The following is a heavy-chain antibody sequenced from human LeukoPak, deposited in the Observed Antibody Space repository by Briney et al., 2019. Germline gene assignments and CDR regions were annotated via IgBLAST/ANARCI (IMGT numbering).Heavy chain of an antibody. J-gene: IGHJ6*02. D-gene: IGHD1-26*01. CDR1: GASIASGGYY. CDR3: ARVMGATRGMDV. Sequence: PSETLSLTCTVSGASIASGGYYWGWIRQRPGKGLEWIGYIYYSAGPYYSGSANYNPSLKSRLTISVDTSKNQFSLKVRSVTAADTAVYYCARVMGATRGMDVWGQGTTVTVSS. V-gene: IGHV4-39*07. CDR2: YIYYSAGPYYSGSA.